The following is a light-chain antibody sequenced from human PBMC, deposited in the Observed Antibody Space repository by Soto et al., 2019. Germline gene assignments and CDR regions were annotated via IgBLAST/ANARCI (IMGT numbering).Light chain of an antibody. CDR3: QQYNSYPWT. CDR1: QSISSW. Sequence: DIQMTQSPSTLSASVGDRVTITCRASQSISSWLAWYQQKPGKAPKLLIYDASSLESGVRSRFSGSGSGTEFTLTISSLQPDDFATYYCQQYNSYPWTFGQGTKLEIK. V-gene: IGKV1-5*01. J-gene: IGKJ2*01. CDR2: DAS.